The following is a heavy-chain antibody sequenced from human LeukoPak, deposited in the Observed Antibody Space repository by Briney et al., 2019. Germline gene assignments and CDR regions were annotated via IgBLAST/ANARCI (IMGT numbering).Heavy chain of an antibody. CDR3: ARGVAAAGSEMYFFDY. CDR2: ISGSGLST. J-gene: IGHJ4*02. Sequence: GGSLRLSCAASGFTFSSYAMSWVRQAPGKGLEWVSGISGSGLSTYYADSVKGRFTISRDNFKNTLDLQMNSLRVEDTALYYCARGVAAAGSEMYFFDYWGQGTLVTVSS. V-gene: IGHV3-23*01. D-gene: IGHD6-13*01. CDR1: GFTFSSYA.